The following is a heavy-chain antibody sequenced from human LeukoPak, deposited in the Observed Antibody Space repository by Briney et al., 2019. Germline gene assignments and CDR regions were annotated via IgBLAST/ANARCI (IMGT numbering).Heavy chain of an antibody. CDR2: INPNNGGT. CDR1: GYTFTGYY. CDR3: ARDKYTGYETFDY. V-gene: IGHV1-2*02. D-gene: IGHD5-12*01. Sequence: ASVEVSCKASGYTFTGYYIHWVRQAPGQGLEWMGWINPNNGGTNYAQKFQGRVTMTRDTSISTAYMELNRLTSDDTAVYYCARDKYTGYETFDYWGQGTPVTVSS. J-gene: IGHJ4*02.